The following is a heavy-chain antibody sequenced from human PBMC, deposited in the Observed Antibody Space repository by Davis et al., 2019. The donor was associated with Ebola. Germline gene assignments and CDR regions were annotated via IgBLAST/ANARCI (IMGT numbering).Heavy chain of an antibody. CDR1: GFTFSSYG. Sequence: GESLKISCAASGFTFSSYGMHWVRQAPGKGLEWVAVISYDGSNKYYADSVKGRFTISRDNSKNTLYLQMNSLRAEDTAVYYCAMNTAMVHWGQGTLVTVSS. D-gene: IGHD5-18*01. V-gene: IGHV3-30*03. J-gene: IGHJ4*02. CDR3: AMNTAMVH. CDR2: ISYDGSNK.